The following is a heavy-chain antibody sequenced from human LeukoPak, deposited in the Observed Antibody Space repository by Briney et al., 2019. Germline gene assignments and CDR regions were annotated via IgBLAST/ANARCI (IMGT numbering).Heavy chain of an antibody. CDR2: ISSDGSGT. V-gene: IGHV3-74*03. J-gene: IGHJ6*04. D-gene: IGHD6-13*01. CDR3: ATGAAAADTGYYYFGLDA. Sequence: PGGSLRLSCVTSRFTFSSYWMHWVRQAPGRGLVWVSRISSDGSGTMYADSVKGRFTISRDNAKNTLYLQMNSLRAEDTAVYYCATGAAAADTGYYYFGLDAWGKGTTVTVSS. CDR1: RFTFSSYW.